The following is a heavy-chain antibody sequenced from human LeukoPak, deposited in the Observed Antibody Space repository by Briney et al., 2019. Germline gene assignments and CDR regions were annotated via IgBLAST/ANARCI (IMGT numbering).Heavy chain of an antibody. CDR1: GFTFSSYS. D-gene: IGHD2-2*01. J-gene: IGHJ4*02. CDR3: ARDRAAMPPYYFDY. CDR2: ISSSSSYI. Sequence: GGSLRLSCAASGFTFSSYSMNWVRQAPGKGLEWVSSISSSSSYIYYADSVKGRFTISRDNAKNSLYLQMNSLRAEDTAVYYCARDRAAMPPYYFDYWGQGTLVTVPS. V-gene: IGHV3-21*01.